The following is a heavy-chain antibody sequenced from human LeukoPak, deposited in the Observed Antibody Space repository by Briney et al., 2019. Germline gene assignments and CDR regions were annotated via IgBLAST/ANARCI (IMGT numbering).Heavy chain of an antibody. CDR3: ATYYYDSSGYYRYYYYMDV. D-gene: IGHD3-22*01. J-gene: IGHJ6*03. Sequence: SETLSLTCTVSGGSISTSNYYWGWVRQPPGKGLEWIGSIYYSGSTYYNPSLKSRVTISVDTSKNQFSLKLSSVTAADTAVYYCATYYYDSSGYYRYYYYMDVWGKGTTVTISS. CDR2: IYYSGST. CDR1: GGSISTSNYY. V-gene: IGHV4-39*01.